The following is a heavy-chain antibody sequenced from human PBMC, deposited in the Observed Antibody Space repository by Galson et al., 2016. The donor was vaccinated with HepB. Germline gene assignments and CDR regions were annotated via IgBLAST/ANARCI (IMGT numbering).Heavy chain of an antibody. V-gene: IGHV3-74*01. CDR3: ARHIGGLGYFDY. CDR1: GFTFSNDW. D-gene: IGHD1-26*01. CDR2: IDSDGSRI. Sequence: SLRLSCAASGFTFSNDWMHWVRQAPGKGLMWVSRIDSDGSRITYAESVKGRFTISRDNAKNTLYLQMNGLRVEDTAVYYCARHIGGLGYFDYWGQGTLVTVSS. J-gene: IGHJ4*02.